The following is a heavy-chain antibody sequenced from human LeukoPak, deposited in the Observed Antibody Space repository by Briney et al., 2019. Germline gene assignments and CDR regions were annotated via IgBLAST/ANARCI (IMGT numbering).Heavy chain of an antibody. V-gene: IGHV3-21*01. CDR2: ISSSSSYI. J-gene: IGHJ6*02. CDR1: GFTFSSYS. CDR3: ARDPTYYYDSSGYYSLYYYYGMDV. D-gene: IGHD3-22*01. Sequence: GGSLRLSCAASGFTFSSYSMNWVRQAPGKGLEWVSSISSSSSYIYYADSEKGRFTISRDNAKNSLYLQMNSLRAEDTAVYYCARDPTYYYDSSGYYSLYYYYGMDVWGQGTTVTVSS.